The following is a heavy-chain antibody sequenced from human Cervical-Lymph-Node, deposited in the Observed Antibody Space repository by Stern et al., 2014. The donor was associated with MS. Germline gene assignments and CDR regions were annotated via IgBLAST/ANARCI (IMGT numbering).Heavy chain of an antibody. CDR3: TRHEEAVPGMKGTDY. J-gene: IGHJ4*02. V-gene: IGHV5-51*01. CDR1: GYSFTNYW. D-gene: IGHD6-19*01. Sequence: EVQLVESGAEVKKPGESLKISCKGSGYSFTNYWIGWVRQMPGKGLEWMGIIYPGDSDPRYSPSFQGQVTISADKSISTAYLQWRSLKASDTAIYYCTRHEEAVPGMKGTDYWGQGTLVTVSS. CDR2: IYPGDSDP.